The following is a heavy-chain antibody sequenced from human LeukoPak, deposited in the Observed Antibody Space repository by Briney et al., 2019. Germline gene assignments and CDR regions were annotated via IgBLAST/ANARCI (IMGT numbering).Heavy chain of an antibody. CDR3: AKLSGGGYSYGYTATFDY. CDR2: ISGSGGST. V-gene: IGHV3-23*01. J-gene: IGHJ4*02. Sequence: GGSLRLSCAASGFTFSSYAMSWVRQAPGKGLDWVSSISGSGGSTYYADSVKGRFTISRDNPKNTLYLQMNSLRAEDTAVYYWAKLSGGGYSYGYTATFDYWGQGTLVTVSS. D-gene: IGHD5-18*01. CDR1: GFTFSSYA.